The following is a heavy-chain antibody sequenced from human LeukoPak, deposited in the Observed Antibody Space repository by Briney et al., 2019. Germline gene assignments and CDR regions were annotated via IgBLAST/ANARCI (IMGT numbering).Heavy chain of an antibody. D-gene: IGHD3-16*01. CDR2: LNPNSGGT. J-gene: IGHJ5*02. Sequence: ASVKVSCKASGYTFTGNYMHWVRQPPGQGLEWMGWLNPNSGGTDYAQKFQGRVTMTRDTSISTAYMEMSRLKSDDTAVYYCARDVSAGGTNWFDPWGQGTLVTVSS. CDR3: ARDVSAGGTNWFDP. V-gene: IGHV1-2*02. CDR1: GYTFTGNY.